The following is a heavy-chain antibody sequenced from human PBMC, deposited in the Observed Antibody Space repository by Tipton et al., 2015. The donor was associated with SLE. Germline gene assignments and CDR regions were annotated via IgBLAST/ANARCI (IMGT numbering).Heavy chain of an antibody. CDR1: GGSISSHY. CDR3: ARGGELLPNWFDP. CDR2: IYYSGST. V-gene: IGHV4-59*11. J-gene: IGHJ5*02. Sequence: TLSLTCTVSGGSISSHYWSWIRQPPGKGLEWIGYIYYSGSTNYNPSLKSRVTISVDTSKNQFSLKLSSVTAADTAVYYCARGGELLPNWFDPWGQGTLATVSS. D-gene: IGHD1-26*01.